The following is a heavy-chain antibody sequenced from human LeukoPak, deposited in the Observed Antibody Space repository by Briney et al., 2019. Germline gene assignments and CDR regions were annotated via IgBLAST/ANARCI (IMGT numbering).Heavy chain of an antibody. CDR1: GYTFTSYY. V-gene: IGHV1-46*01. D-gene: IGHD3-10*01. CDR2: INPSGGST. CDR3: ARGNYYGLGSYYESDY. J-gene: IGHJ4*02. Sequence: ASVTVSCTASGYTFTSYYMHWVRQAPGQGLEWMGIINPSGGSTSYAQKFQGRVTMTRDTSTSTVYMELSSLRSEDTAVYYCARGNYYGLGSYYESDYWGQGTLVTVSS.